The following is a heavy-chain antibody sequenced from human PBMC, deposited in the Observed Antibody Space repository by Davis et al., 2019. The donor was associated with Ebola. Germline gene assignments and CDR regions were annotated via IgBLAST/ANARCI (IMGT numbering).Heavy chain of an antibody. D-gene: IGHD4-17*01. J-gene: IGHJ6*02. CDR2: IYYSGST. V-gene: IGHV4-59*12. CDR1: GGSISSYY. Sequence: GSLRLSCTVSGGSISSYYWSWIRQPPGKGLEWIGYIYYSGSTNYNPALKSRVTISVDTSKNQFSLNLNSVTAADTAVYYRASEGDYGDYYYGMDVWGQGTTVTVSS. CDR3: ASEGDYGDYYYGMDV.